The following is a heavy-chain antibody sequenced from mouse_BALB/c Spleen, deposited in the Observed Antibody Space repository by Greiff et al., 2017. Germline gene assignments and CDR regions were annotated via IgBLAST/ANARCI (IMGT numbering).Heavy chain of an antibody. V-gene: IGHV5-9-4*01. CDR2: ISSGGSYT. D-gene: IGHD1-1*01. Sequence: EVKVVESGGGLVKPGGSLKLSCAASGFTFSSYAMSWVRQSPEKRLEWVAEISSGGSYTYYPDTVTGRFTISRDNAKNTLYLEMSSLRSEDTAMYYCASTVVGREAYWGQGTLVTVSA. CDR3: ASTVVGREAY. CDR1: GFTFSSYA. J-gene: IGHJ3*01.